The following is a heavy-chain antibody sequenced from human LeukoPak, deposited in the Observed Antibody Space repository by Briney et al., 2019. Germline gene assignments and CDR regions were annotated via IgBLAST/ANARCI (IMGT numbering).Heavy chain of an antibody. CDR1: GFTFSDYY. V-gene: IGHV3-11*01. CDR3: ASPYFHDAFDI. D-gene: IGHD2/OR15-2a*01. J-gene: IGHJ3*02. Sequence: PGGSLRLSCAASGFTFSDYYMCWIRQAPGKGLEWVSYISSSGSNIYYADSVKGRFTISRDNAKNSLYLQMNSLRAEDTAVYYCASPYFHDAFDIWGQGTMVTVSS. CDR2: ISSSGSNI.